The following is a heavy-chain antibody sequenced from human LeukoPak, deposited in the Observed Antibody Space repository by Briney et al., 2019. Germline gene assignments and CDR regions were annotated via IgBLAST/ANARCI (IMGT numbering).Heavy chain of an antibody. V-gene: IGHV5-51*01. CDR2: IYPGDSDT. D-gene: IGHD5-24*01. CDR3: ARIRGGDGYNTYYFDY. Sequence: GESLKISCKGSGYSFTTFWIAWVRQMPGKGLEWMGIIYPGDSDTTYSPFFQGQVTISADRSISTAYLQWSSLTASDPAMYYCARIRGGDGYNTYYFDYWGQGTLVTVSS. CDR1: GYSFTTFW. J-gene: IGHJ4*02.